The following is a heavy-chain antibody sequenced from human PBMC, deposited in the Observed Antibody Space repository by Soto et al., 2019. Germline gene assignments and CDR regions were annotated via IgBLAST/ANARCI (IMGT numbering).Heavy chain of an antibody. J-gene: IGHJ4*02. CDR3: ARVYYDFWSGYYRMYYFDY. V-gene: IGHV4-61*08. CDR1: GGSIDSGDYY. Sequence: PSETLSLTCTVSGGSIDSGDYYWSWIRQPPGKGLEWIGYVYYSGTTYYNPSLKSRVTISVDTSKNQFSLKLSSVTAADTAVYYCARVYYDFWSGYYRMYYFDYWGQGTLVTVSS. CDR2: VYYSGTT. D-gene: IGHD3-3*01.